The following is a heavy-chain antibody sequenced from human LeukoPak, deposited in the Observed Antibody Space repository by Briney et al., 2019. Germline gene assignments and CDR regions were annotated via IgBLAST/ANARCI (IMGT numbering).Heavy chain of an antibody. CDR1: GFTVSSNY. V-gene: IGHV3-66*01. CDR2: IYSGGST. Sequence: GGSLRLSCAASGFTVSSNYMSWVRQAPVKVLEWVSVIYSGGSTYYADSVKGRFTISRDNSKNTLYLQMNSLRAEDTAVYYCARDQYSSSSNYYYGMDVWGQGTTVTVSS. CDR3: ARDQYSSSSNYYYGMDV. D-gene: IGHD6-6*01. J-gene: IGHJ6*02.